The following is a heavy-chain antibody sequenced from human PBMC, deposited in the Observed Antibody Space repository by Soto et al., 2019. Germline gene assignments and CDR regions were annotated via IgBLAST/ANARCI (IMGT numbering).Heavy chain of an antibody. J-gene: IGHJ4*02. Sequence: SETLSLTCGVYGGSFSGYYWSWIRQPPGKGLEWIGEVNHSGSTNYNPSLKSRVTISVDTSKNQFSLKLSSVTAADTAVYYCASGGVYTWHSWGQGTLVT. CDR3: ASGGVYTWHS. CDR2: VNHSGST. CDR1: GGSFSGYY. V-gene: IGHV4-34*01. D-gene: IGHD2-8*01.